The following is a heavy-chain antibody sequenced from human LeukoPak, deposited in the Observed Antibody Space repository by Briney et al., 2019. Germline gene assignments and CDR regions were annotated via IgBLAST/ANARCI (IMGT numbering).Heavy chain of an antibody. CDR2: IYYSGGT. J-gene: IGHJ4*02. V-gene: IGHV4-59*08. CDR1: GGAISGYY. D-gene: IGHD4-17*01. Sequence: SETLSLTCTVSGGAISGYYWSWIRQPPGNGLEWIGYIYYSGGTNYNPSLKSRVTISVDTSKNQFSLNLSSVTAADTAVYYCARHTSDYGDHGGVDYWGQGTLVTVSS. CDR3: ARHTSDYGDHGGVDY.